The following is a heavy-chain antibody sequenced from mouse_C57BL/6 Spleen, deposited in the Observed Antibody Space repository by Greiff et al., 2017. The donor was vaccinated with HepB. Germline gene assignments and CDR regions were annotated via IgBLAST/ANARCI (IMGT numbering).Heavy chain of an antibody. CDR2: IWGVGST. CDR1: GFSLTSYG. J-gene: IGHJ3*01. CDR3: ARGYGYDGGFAY. Sequence: QVQLQQSGPGLVAPSQSLSITCTVSGFSLTSYGVDWVRQSPGKGLEWLGVIWGVGSTNYNSALKSRLSISKDNSKSQVFLERNSLQTDDTAMYYCARGYGYDGGFAYWGQGTLVTVSA. D-gene: IGHD2-2*01. V-gene: IGHV2-6*01.